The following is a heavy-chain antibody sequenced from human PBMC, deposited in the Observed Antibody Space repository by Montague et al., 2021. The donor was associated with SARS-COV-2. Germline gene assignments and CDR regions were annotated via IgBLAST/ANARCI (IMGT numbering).Heavy chain of an antibody. V-gene: IGHV4-31*03. J-gene: IGHJ6*02. Sequence: TLSLTCTVSGGSISSGGYYWSWIRQHPGKGLEWIGYIYYSGSTYHNPSLKSRVTISVDTSKNQFSLKLSSVTAADTAVYYCARVGRQQLVRLSGMDVWGQGTTVTVSS. CDR2: IYYSGST. CDR1: GGSISSGGYY. D-gene: IGHD6-13*01. CDR3: ARVGRQQLVRLSGMDV.